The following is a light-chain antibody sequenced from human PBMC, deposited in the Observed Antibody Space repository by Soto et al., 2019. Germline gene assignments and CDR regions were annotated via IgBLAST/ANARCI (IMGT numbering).Light chain of an antibody. Sequence: EIVMTQSPATLSVSPGERATLSCRASHSVGSDLAWYQRKPGHTPRLLIYGASTRATGIPARFSGSGSGTEFTLTISSLQSEDFAVYYCQQYNNWLWTFGQGTKVEVK. CDR1: HSVGSD. CDR2: GAS. CDR3: QQYNNWLWT. J-gene: IGKJ1*01. V-gene: IGKV3-15*01.